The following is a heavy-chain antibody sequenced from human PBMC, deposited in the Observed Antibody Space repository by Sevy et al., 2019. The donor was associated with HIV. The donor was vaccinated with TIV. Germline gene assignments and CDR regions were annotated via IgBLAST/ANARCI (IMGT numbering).Heavy chain of an antibody. D-gene: IGHD1-1*01. CDR1: GYTFTSYG. CDR3: ARGGDWCDWNADYFAY. Sequence: ASVKVSCKASGYTFTSYGISWVRQAPGQGLEWMGWISAYNGNTNYAQKIQGRVTMTTDTSTTTAYMELRIPGSDVTDVYYCARGGDWCDWNADYFAYWGQGTLVTVSS. J-gene: IGHJ4*02. CDR2: ISAYNGNT. V-gene: IGHV1-18*01.